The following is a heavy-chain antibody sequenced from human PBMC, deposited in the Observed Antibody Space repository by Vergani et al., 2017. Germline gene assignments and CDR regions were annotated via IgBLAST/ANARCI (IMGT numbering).Heavy chain of an antibody. V-gene: IGHV1-69*02. CDR2: IIPILGIA. D-gene: IGHD2-15*01. CDR3: AVLSGGSRLRSYYYYGMDV. CDR1: GGTFSSYT. J-gene: IGHJ6*02. Sequence: QVQLVQSGAEVKKPGSSVKVSCKASGGTFSSYTISWVRQAPGQGLEWMGRIIPILGIANYAQKFQDRVTITADKSTSTAYMELSSLRSEDTASYYCAVLSGGSRLRSYYYYGMDVWGQGTTVTVTS.